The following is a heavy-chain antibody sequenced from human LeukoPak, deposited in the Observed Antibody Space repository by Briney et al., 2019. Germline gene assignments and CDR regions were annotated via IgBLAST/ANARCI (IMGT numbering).Heavy chain of an antibody. V-gene: IGHV3-21*01. Sequence: GGSLRLSCAASGFTFSSYAMSWVRQAPGKGLEWVSSISGSSSYIYYADSVKGRFSISRDNAMNSLYLQMNSLRAEDTAVYYCARDLLGWELHYFDYWGQGTLVTVSS. CDR1: GFTFSSYA. CDR3: ARDLLGWELHYFDY. D-gene: IGHD1-26*01. J-gene: IGHJ4*02. CDR2: ISGSSSYI.